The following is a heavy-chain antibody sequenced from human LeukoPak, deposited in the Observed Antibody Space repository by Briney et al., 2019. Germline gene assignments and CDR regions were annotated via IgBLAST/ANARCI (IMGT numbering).Heavy chain of an antibody. Sequence: PSETLSLTCTVSGGSISSGGYYWSWIRQHPGKGLEWIGYIYYSGSTYYNPSLKSRVTISVDTSKNQFSLKLSSATAADTAVYYCARGAPWDIVVVPAAFFDYWGQGTLVTVSS. CDR3: ARGAPWDIVVVPAAFFDY. CDR1: GGSISSGGYY. J-gene: IGHJ4*02. D-gene: IGHD2-2*01. V-gene: IGHV4-31*03. CDR2: IYYSGST.